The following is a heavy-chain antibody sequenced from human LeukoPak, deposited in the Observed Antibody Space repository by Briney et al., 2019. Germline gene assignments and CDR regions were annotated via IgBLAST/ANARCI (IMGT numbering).Heavy chain of an antibody. D-gene: IGHD1-26*01. CDR3: AKDLTYSGSYAFNY. CDR1: GFTFSSYS. CDR2: ISSSSSYI. Sequence: PGGSLRLSCAASGFTFSSYSMNLVRQAPGKGLEGVSSISSSSSYIYYADSVKGRFTISRDNSKNTLYLQMNSLRAEDTAVYYCAKDLTYSGSYAFNYWGQGTLVTVSS. V-gene: IGHV3-21*04. J-gene: IGHJ4*02.